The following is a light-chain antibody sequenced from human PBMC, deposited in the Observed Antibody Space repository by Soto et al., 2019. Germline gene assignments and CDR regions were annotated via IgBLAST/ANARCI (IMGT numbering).Light chain of an antibody. CDR3: AAWDDSLNGYV. CDR1: SSNIGNNT. Sequence: VLTQPPSVSAAPGQKVTISCSGSSSNIGNNTVNWYQQLPGTAPKLLIYSNNQRPSGVPDRFSGSKSGTSASLAISGLQSEDEADYYCAAWDDSLNGYVFGTGTKVTVL. V-gene: IGLV1-44*01. J-gene: IGLJ1*01. CDR2: SNN.